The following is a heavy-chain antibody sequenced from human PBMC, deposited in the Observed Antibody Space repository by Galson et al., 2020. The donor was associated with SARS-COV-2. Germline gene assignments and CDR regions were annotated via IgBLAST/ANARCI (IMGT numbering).Heavy chain of an antibody. D-gene: IGHD3-22*01. J-gene: IGHJ6*03. CDR3: ARGRPDYYDSSGYLYNYMDV. CDR2: IIPIFGTA. CDR1: AGTFSSNA. Sequence: ASVKISCKASAGTFSSNAISWVRQAPGQGLEWMGGIIPIFGTANYAQKFQGRVTITTDESTSKAYMELSSLRSEDTAVYYCARGRPDYYDSSGYLYNYMDVWGKGTTVTVSS. V-gene: IGHV1-69*05.